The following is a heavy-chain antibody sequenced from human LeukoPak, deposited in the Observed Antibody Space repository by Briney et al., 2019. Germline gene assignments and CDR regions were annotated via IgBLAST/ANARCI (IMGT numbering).Heavy chain of an antibody. CDR2: TGSTGVST. Sequence: PGGSLRLSCAASGFTFSSYAMNWVRQAPGKGLEWVSATGSTGVSTFYADSVKGRFTVSRDNSKNTLSLQMNSLRAEDTAVYYCAKDPGVVPAHYSDYWGQGILVTVSS. D-gene: IGHD2-2*01. CDR1: GFTFSSYA. CDR3: AKDPGVVPAHYSDY. V-gene: IGHV3-23*01. J-gene: IGHJ4*02.